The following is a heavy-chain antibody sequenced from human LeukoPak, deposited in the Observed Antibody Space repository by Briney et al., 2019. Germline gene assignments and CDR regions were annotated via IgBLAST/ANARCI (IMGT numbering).Heavy chain of an antibody. CDR1: GFTFSSYA. J-gene: IGHJ4*02. V-gene: IGHV3-30-3*01. Sequence: GGSLRLSCAASGFTFSSYAMHWVRQAPGKGLEGVAVISYDGSNKYYADSVKGRFTISRDNSKNTLYLQMNSLRAEDTAVYYCARDQAQVVVIHLFDYWGQGTLVTVSS. CDR3: ARDQAQVVVIHLFDY. D-gene: IGHD3-22*01. CDR2: ISYDGSNK.